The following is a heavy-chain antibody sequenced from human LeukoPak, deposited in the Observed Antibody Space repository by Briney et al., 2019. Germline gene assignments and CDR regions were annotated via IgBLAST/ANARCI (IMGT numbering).Heavy chain of an antibody. CDR1: GFTFSSYE. D-gene: IGHD5-24*01. Sequence: QTGGSLRLSCTASGFTFSSYEMNWVRQAPGKGLEWVSYISSSGTTKYYADSVKGRFTISRDNAKNSLHLQMNSLRAEDTAVYYCAREGKPTDGYTGAFDNWGQGTLVTVSS. CDR3: AREGKPTDGYTGAFDN. V-gene: IGHV3-48*03. CDR2: ISSSGTTK. J-gene: IGHJ4*02.